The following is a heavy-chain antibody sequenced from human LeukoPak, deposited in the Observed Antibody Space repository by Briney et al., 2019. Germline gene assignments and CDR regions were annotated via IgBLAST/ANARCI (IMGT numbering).Heavy chain of an antibody. CDR2: ISSDVSIT. V-gene: IGHV3-74*01. CDR3: ATTARTYLGSSLDY. CDR1: GFTFSTYW. J-gene: IGHJ4*02. Sequence: GSLRLSCAASGFTFSTYWMHWVRQDPGKGLVWVSRISSDVSITSYADPVKGRFTISRDNAKNTLYLQMNSLRAEDTALYYCATTARTYLGSSLDYWGQGTLVTVSS. D-gene: IGHD2-15*01.